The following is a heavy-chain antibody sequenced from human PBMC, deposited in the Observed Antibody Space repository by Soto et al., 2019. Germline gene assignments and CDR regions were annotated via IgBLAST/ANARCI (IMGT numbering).Heavy chain of an antibody. Sequence: PSETLSLTCTVSGDSITTSSYYWAWIRQPPGKGLEWIGGIYYGGNTYYNPSLKGRVTISVDTSKSQFSLRLSSVTAADTAVYYCARRGDRGIHGPGSVSHGYQYGLDVWGQGTTVTVSS. V-gene: IGHV4-39*01. D-gene: IGHD3-10*01. CDR1: GDSITTSSYY. CDR3: ARRGDRGIHGPGSVSHGYQYGLDV. CDR2: IYYGGNT. J-gene: IGHJ6*02.